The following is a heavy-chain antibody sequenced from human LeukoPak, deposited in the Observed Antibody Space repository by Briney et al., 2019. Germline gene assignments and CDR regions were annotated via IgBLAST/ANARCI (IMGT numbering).Heavy chain of an antibody. CDR1: GGSISSYY. Sequence: SETLSLTCAVSGGSISSYYWSWIRQPPGKGLEWIGYIYYSGSTNYNPSLKSRVTISLDTPRNQFSLKLSSVTAADTAVYYCARPYNSGWKGGFDYWGQGTLVTVSS. CDR3: ARPYNSGWKGGFDY. CDR2: IYYSGST. D-gene: IGHD6-19*01. V-gene: IGHV4-59*01. J-gene: IGHJ4*02.